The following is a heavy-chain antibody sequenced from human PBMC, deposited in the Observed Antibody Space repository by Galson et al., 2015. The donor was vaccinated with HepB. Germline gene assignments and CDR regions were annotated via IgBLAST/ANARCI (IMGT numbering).Heavy chain of an antibody. Sequence: SLRLSCAASGFTFNYYTMHWVRQAPGKGLEWVAIISYDGRNKYYADSVKGRFTISRDNSKNTLFLQMNSLISEDTAIYYCVRDGLGFGDSLYTDGFDMWGQGTMVTVSS. J-gene: IGHJ3*02. V-gene: IGHV3-30*04. CDR1: GFTFNYYT. CDR2: ISYDGRNK. D-gene: IGHD3-10*01. CDR3: VRDGLGFGDSLYTDGFDM.